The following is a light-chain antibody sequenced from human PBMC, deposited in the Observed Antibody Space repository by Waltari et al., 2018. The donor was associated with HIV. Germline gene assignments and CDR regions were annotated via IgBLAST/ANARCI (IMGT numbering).Light chain of an antibody. CDR3: SSYAGDYNLV. Sequence: QSALTQPPSASGSPGQSVTISCSGTSSDVGGYNYVSWYQRHPGKAHKLLIYEVIKRPSGVPDRFFGSKSGNTASLTVSGLQAEDEADYFCSSYAGDYNLVFGGGTKLTVL. CDR2: EVI. CDR1: SSDVGGYNY. J-gene: IGLJ3*02. V-gene: IGLV2-8*01.